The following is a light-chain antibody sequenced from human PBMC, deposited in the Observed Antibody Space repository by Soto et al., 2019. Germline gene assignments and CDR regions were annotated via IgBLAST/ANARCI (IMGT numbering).Light chain of an antibody. J-gene: IGKJ3*01. CDR3: QRAYSVHFA. CDR1: RDINTW. Sequence: DIQMTQSPSSVSASVGDRVTITCRASRDINTWLAWYQQKPGKAPKLLIDAASTVQSGVPSRFSGSGSGTDFTLTVSSLQPEDSGTYYCQRAYSVHFAFGPGTKVDLK. V-gene: IGKV1-12*02. CDR2: AAS.